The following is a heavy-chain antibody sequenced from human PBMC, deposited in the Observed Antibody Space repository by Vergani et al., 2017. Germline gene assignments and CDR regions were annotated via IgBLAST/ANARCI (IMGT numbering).Heavy chain of an antibody. J-gene: IGHJ4*02. V-gene: IGHV1-8*01. Sequence: QVQLVQSGAEVKKPGASVKVSCRASGYSFSSYDISWVRQATGQGLEWMGWMNPNSGTTGYAQKFQGRVTMTTDTSTSTAYMELRSLRSDDTAVYYCAREQWLPIDYFDYWGQGTLVTVSS. CDR1: GYSFSSYD. CDR3: AREQWLPIDYFDY. D-gene: IGHD6-19*01. CDR2: MNPNSGTT.